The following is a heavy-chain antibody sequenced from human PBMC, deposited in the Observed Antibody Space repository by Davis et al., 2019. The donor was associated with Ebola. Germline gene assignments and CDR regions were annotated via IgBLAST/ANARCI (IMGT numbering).Heavy chain of an antibody. D-gene: IGHD6-19*01. J-gene: IGHJ4*02. CDR3: AKDADSGHWAN. Sequence: GESLKISCAASGFTFSSYAMSWVRQAPGKGLEWVSAISGSGGSTYYADSVKGRFTISRDNPKNTLYLRMNSLRAEDTAVYCCAKDADSGHWANWGQGTLVTVSS. CDR2: ISGSGGST. CDR1: GFTFSSYA. V-gene: IGHV3-23*01.